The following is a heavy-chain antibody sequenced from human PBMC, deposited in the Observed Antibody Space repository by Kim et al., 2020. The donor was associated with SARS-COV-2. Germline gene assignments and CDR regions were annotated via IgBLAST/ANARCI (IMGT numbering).Heavy chain of an antibody. CDR3: VRDLWGGGFII. V-gene: IGHV3-48*02. J-gene: IGHJ3*02. CDR2: ITKDGATI. Sequence: GGSLRLSCAASGFTFSAYDMNWVRLPPGRGLEWLSFITKDGATIYYADSVKGRFTVSRDNAKNSLYLQMNSLRDEDTAVYYCVRDLWGGGFIIWFQG. D-gene: IGHD3-16*01. CDR1: GFTFSAYD.